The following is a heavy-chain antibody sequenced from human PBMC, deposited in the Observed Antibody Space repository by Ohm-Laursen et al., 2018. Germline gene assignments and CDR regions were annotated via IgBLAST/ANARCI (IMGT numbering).Heavy chain of an antibody. Sequence: SLRLSCTASGFTFSNYEMNWVRQAPGKGLEWVSYISSGGINMYYADSVKGRFTISRDNAGNSLYLQMNSLGAEDTALYYCAKDYNWNGYDAFDIWGQGTMVTVSS. CDR2: ISSGGINM. D-gene: IGHD1-20*01. J-gene: IGHJ3*02. V-gene: IGHV3-48*03. CDR3: AKDYNWNGYDAFDI. CDR1: GFTFSNYE.